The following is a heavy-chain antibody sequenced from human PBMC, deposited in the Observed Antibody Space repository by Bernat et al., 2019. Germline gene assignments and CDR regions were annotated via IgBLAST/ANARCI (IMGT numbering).Heavy chain of an antibody. Sequence: VQLLESGGGLVQPGGSLRLSCAASGFTFSSYGMHWVRQAPGKGLEWVAVISYDGSNKYYADSVKGRFTISRDNSKNTLYLQMNSLRAEDTAVYYCAKSYGFGEPSFGMDVWGQGTTVTVSS. CDR3: AKSYGFGEPSFGMDV. CDR2: ISYDGSNK. CDR1: GFTFSSYG. J-gene: IGHJ6*02. D-gene: IGHD3-10*01. V-gene: IGHV3-30*18.